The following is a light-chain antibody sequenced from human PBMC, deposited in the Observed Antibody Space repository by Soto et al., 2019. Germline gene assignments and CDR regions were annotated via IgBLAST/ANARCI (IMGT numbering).Light chain of an antibody. CDR3: QQCYTTPPT. J-gene: IGKJ5*01. CDR2: WAS. V-gene: IGKV4-1*01. Sequence: DIVMTQSPDSLAVSLGERATINCKSSQSVNENCLVWYQQKPGQPPKVLIYWASTRKFGVPDRFSGSVSGTDFTLSISSLQAEDVAVYYCQQCYTTPPTFGQGTRLE. CDR1: QSVNENC.